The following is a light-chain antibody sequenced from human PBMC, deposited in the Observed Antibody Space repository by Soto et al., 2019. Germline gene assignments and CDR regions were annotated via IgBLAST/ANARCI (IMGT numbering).Light chain of an antibody. J-gene: IGLJ3*02. Sequence: QSVLTQPASVSGSPGQSITISCTGTSSDIGSGYAYVSWYQQHPGKAPKVIIYEVRHRPSSVSSRFSGSKSGNTASLPISGLQAEDEAHYYCSSYTTYDTVVFGGGTKLTVL. CDR2: EVR. CDR1: SSDIGSGYAY. CDR3: SSYTTYDTVV. V-gene: IGLV2-14*01.